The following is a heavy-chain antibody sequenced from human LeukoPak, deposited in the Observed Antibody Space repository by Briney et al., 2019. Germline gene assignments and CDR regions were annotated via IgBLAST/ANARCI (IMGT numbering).Heavy chain of an antibody. J-gene: IGHJ5*02. CDR2: INHSGST. Sequence: RSGTLSLTCAVYGGSFSGYYWSWIRQPPGKGLEWSGEINHSGSTNYNPPLKSRVTISVDTSKNQFSLKLSSVTAPDTAVYYCARGYGDYLDNWFDPWGQGTLVTVSS. CDR3: ARGYGDYLDNWFDP. CDR1: GGSFSGYY. V-gene: IGHV4-34*01. D-gene: IGHD4-17*01.